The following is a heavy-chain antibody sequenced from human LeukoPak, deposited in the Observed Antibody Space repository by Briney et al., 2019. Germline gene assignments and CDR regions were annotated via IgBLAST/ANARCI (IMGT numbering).Heavy chain of an antibody. D-gene: IGHD3-10*01. Sequence: SQTLSLTCSVSGGSVGSADYYWSWIRQSPGKGLDWIGYINYSGITYYNPSLQSRVTISVDTSKNQFSRKLSSVTAADTAVFYCARGPTAPGSVPYYYYIDGWGKGTTVTVSS. CDR1: GGSVGSADYY. V-gene: IGHV4-30-4*01. CDR2: INYSGIT. CDR3: ARGPTAPGSVPYYYYIDG. J-gene: IGHJ6*03.